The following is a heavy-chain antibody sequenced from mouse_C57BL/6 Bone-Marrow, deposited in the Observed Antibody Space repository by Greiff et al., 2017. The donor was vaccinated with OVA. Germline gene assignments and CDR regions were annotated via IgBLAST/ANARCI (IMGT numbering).Heavy chain of an antibody. CDR3: ARDYGAMDY. CDR2: IDPNSGGT. J-gene: IGHJ4*01. D-gene: IGHD1-1*01. Sequence: QVQLQQSGAELVKPGASVKLSCKASGYTFTSYWMHWVKQRPGRGLEWIGRIDPNSGGTKYNEKFKGKATLTADKSSSTAYMELRSLTSEDSAVYFCARDYGAMDYWGQGTSVTVSS. V-gene: IGHV1-62-3*01. CDR1: GYTFTSYW.